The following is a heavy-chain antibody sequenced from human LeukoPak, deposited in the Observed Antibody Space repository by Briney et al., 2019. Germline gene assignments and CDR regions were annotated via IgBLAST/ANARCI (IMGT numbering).Heavy chain of an antibody. J-gene: IGHJ4*02. D-gene: IGHD6-6*01. CDR2: ICYSGST. CDR3: ARVRAARHTEVDY. Sequence: PSETLSLTCTVSGGSISSGDYYWSWIRQPPGKGLEWIGYICYSGSTYYNPSLKSRVTISVDTSKNQFSLKLSSVTAADTAVYYCARVRAARHTEVDYWGQGTLVTVSS. V-gene: IGHV4-30-4*08. CDR1: GGSISSGDYY.